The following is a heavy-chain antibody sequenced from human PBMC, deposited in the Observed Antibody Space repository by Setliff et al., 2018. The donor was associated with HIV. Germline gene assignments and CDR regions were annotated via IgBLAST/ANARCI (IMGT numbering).Heavy chain of an antibody. D-gene: IGHD3-3*01. J-gene: IGHJ6*03. CDR1: GYTFTSYA. CDR2: INPGNGNT. Sequence: ASVKVSCKASGYTFTSYAIRWVRQAPGQRLEWMGWINPGNGNTKYSQNFQGRVTITRDTSATTVYMELSSLRSEDTAVYYCARDERDYDFWNGYAYYMDVWGKGTTVTSP. V-gene: IGHV1-3*01. CDR3: ARDERDYDFWNGYAYYMDV.